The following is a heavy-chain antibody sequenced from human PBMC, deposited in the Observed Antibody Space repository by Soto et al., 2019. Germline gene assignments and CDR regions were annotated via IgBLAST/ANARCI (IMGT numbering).Heavy chain of an antibody. V-gene: IGHV1-3*01. Sequence: PGASVKVSCKASGYTFTSYAMHWVRQAPGQRLEWMGWINAGNGNTKYSQKFQGRVTITRDTSASTAYMELSSLRSEDTAVYYCARESQYNWNDDAFDIWGQGTMVTVSS. J-gene: IGHJ3*02. CDR1: GYTFTSYA. CDR2: INAGNGNT. D-gene: IGHD1-1*01. CDR3: ARESQYNWNDDAFDI.